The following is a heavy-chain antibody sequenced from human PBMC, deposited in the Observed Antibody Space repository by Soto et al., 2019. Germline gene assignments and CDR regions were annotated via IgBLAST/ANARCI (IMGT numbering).Heavy chain of an antibody. CDR3: ARVPYYDSSCYYLYYFDY. CDR1: GGTFSSYA. CDR2: IIPICRTA. J-gene: IGHJ4*02. V-gene: IGHV1-69*01. Sequence: QVQLVQSGAEVKKPGSSVKVSCKASGGTFSSYAISWVRQAPGQGLEWMGGIIPICRTANYAQKFQGRVTITADESTSTAYMELSSLRSEDTAVYYCARVPYYDSSCYYLYYFDYWVQGTLVTVSS. D-gene: IGHD3-22*01.